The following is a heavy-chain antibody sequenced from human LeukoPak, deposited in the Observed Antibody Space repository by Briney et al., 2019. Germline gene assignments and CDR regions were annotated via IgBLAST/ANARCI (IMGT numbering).Heavy chain of an antibody. CDR2: INPNTGGT. CDR1: GYSFTSYY. J-gene: IGHJ4*02. Sequence: GASVKVSCKASGYSFTSYYMHWVRQAPGQGLEWMGIINPNTGGTSHAQKFQGRVTMTRDTSTSTVYMELSSLRSEDTAVYYCASSPGDSGSYSNFDYWGQGTLVTVSS. CDR3: ASSPGDSGSYSNFDY. V-gene: IGHV1-46*01. D-gene: IGHD3-10*01.